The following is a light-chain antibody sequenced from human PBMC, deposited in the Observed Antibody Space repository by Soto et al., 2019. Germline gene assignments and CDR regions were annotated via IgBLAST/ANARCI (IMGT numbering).Light chain of an antibody. CDR2: GAS. CDR1: QSVSSSY. J-gene: IGKJ2*01. V-gene: IGKV3-20*01. Sequence: EIVLTQSPGTLSLSPGERATLSCRASQSVSSSYLAWYQQKPGQAPRLLIYGASSRATGIPDRFSGSGSGTDFTLTISRLDPQDFAVYYCQQYGSSLTTFGQGTKLEIK. CDR3: QQYGSSLTT.